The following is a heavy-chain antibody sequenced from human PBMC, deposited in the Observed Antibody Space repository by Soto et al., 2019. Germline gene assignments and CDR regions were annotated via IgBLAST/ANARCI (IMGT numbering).Heavy chain of an antibody. CDR1: GFTFSSYG. Sequence: QVQLVESGGGVVQPGRSLRLSCAASGFTFSSYGMHWVRQAPGKGLEWVAVIWYDGSNKYYADSVKGRFTISRDNSKNTLYLQMNSLRAEDTAVYYCAREDIGGATNYGMDVWGQGTTVTVSS. CDR2: IWYDGSNK. CDR3: AREDIGGATNYGMDV. D-gene: IGHD1-26*01. J-gene: IGHJ6*02. V-gene: IGHV3-33*01.